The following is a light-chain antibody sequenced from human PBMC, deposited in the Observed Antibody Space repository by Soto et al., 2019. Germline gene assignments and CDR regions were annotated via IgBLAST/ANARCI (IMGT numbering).Light chain of an antibody. J-gene: IGKJ1*01. CDR2: AAS. Sequence: DIQMTQSPSSLSASVGDRVTISCRASQGISNYLAWYQQKPGEVPKLLIYAASTLQSGVPSRFSGSGSGTDFTLTISSLQPEDVATYYCQKYISAPQTFGQGTRWISN. V-gene: IGKV1-27*01. CDR3: QKYISAPQT. CDR1: QGISNY.